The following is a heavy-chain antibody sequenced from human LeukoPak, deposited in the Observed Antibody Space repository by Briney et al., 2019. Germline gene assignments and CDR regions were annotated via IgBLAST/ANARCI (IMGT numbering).Heavy chain of an antibody. D-gene: IGHD5-12*01. CDR2: ISYDGSNK. V-gene: IGHV3-30*03. CDR3: ARGGLRDEPTMH. J-gene: IGHJ4*02. CDR1: GFTFSSYG. Sequence: GGSLRLSCAASGFTFSSYGMHWVRQAPGKGLEWVAVISYDGSNKYYADSVKGRFTISRDNSKNTLYLQMNSLRAEDTAVYYCARGGLRDEPTMHWGQGTLVTVSS.